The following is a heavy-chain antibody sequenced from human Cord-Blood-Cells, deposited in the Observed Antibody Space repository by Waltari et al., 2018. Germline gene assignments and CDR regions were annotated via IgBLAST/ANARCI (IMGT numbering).Heavy chain of an antibody. V-gene: IGHV1-2*02. Sequence: QVQLVQSGAEVKKPGASVKVSCKASGYTFTGYYMHWVRQAPGQGLEWMGWINPNSGGTNYAQKFQGRVTMTRDTSISTAYMELSRLRSDDTAVYYCARRKIVVVPAAYDYYYYMDVWGKGTTVTVSS. CDR3: ARRKIVVVPAAYDYYYYMDV. J-gene: IGHJ6*03. CDR1: GYTFTGYY. CDR2: INPNSGGT. D-gene: IGHD2-2*01.